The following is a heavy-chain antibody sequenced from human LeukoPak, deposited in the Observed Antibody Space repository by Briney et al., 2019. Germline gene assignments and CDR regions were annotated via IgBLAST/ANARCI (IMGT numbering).Heavy chain of an antibody. CDR3: SRTIFDAFDL. J-gene: IGHJ3*01. V-gene: IGHV5-51*01. Sequence: GESLKISCEGAGYTFTNYWIGWVRQMPGKGLEWMGIIYPGDSDTRYSPSFQGQVTISADKSISAAYLQWSSLKASDTAMYYCSRTIFDAFDLWGQGTLVTVSS. CDR2: IYPGDSDT. D-gene: IGHD3-3*01. CDR1: GYTFTNYW.